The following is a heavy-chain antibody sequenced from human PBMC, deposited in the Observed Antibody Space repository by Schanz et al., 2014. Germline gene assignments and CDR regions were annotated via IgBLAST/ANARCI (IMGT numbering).Heavy chain of an antibody. Sequence: QVQLVESGGGVVQPGRSLRLSCSASGFTFSTFAMHWVRQAPGKGLEYISAISNNGDSTYYADSVKDRFTISRDNSKNTLYLQMNSLRAEDTAVYYCAKGRFGELSAFDIWGQGTMVTVSS. CDR2: ISNNGDST. CDR3: AKGRFGELSAFDI. J-gene: IGHJ3*02. V-gene: IGHV3-64*04. CDR1: GFTFSTFA. D-gene: IGHD3-10*01.